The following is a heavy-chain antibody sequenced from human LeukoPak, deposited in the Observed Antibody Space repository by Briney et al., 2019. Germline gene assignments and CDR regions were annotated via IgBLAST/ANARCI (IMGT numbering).Heavy chain of an antibody. CDR2: IYYTGNT. Sequence: PSETLSLTCSVSGDTISTSDHYWGWIRQPPGKGLEWIGSIYYTGNTYYNPSLKSRVTISVDTSKNQFSLKLSSVTAADTAVYYCARARDYNWFDPWGQGTLVTVSS. D-gene: IGHD4/OR15-4a*01. J-gene: IGHJ5*02. CDR3: ARARDYNWFDP. CDR1: GDTISTSDHY. V-gene: IGHV4-39*01.